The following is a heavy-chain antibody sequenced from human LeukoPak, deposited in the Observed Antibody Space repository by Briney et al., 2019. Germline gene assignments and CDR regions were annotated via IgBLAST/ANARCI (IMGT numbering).Heavy chain of an antibody. Sequence: SETLSLTCAVYGGSFSGYYWSWIRQPPGKGLEWIGEINHSGSTNYNPSLKSRVTISVDTSKNQFSLKLSSVTAADTAVYYCARGRAGNYYDSSGLKYFDYWGQGTLVTVSS. D-gene: IGHD3-22*01. V-gene: IGHV4-34*01. CDR1: GGSFSGYY. J-gene: IGHJ4*02. CDR3: ARGRAGNYYDSSGLKYFDY. CDR2: INHSGST.